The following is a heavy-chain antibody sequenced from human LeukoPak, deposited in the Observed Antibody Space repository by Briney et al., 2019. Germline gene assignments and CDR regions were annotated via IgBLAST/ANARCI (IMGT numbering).Heavy chain of an antibody. D-gene: IGHD4-11*01. Sequence: RPSETLSLTCTVSGGSISSGGYYWSWIRQHPGKGLEWIGYIYYSGSTYYNPSLKSRVTISVDTSKNQFSLKLSSVTAADTAVYYCARGGGTTVGYFDYWGQGTLVTVSS. CDR2: IYYSGST. CDR1: GGSISSGGYY. CDR3: ARGGGTTVGYFDY. V-gene: IGHV4-31*03. J-gene: IGHJ4*02.